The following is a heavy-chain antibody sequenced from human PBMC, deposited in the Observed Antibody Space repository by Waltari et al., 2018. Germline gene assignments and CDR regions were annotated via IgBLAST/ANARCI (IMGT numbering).Heavy chain of an antibody. CDR2: IIPNLGRA. Sequence: QVQLVQSGAEVKKPGSSVKVSCKASGGTFSSYAISWVRQAPGQGRGGRGGIIPNLGRANYAKKFQGRVTMTADKSTSTAYMELSSLRSEDTAVYYCARGSYSGVFDYWGQGTLVTVSS. J-gene: IGHJ4*02. V-gene: IGHV1-69*10. CDR1: GGTFSSYA. CDR3: ARGSYSGVFDY. D-gene: IGHD1-26*01.